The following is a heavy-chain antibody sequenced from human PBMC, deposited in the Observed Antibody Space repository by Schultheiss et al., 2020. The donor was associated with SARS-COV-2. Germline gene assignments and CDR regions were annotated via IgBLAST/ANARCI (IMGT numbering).Heavy chain of an antibody. CDR3: ARRYSSSSPYGMDV. J-gene: IGHJ6*02. V-gene: IGHV1-18*01. D-gene: IGHD6-6*01. CDR2: ISAYNGNT. CDR1: GGTFSSYA. Sequence: ASVKVSCKASGGTFSSYAISWVRQAPGQGLEWMGWISAYNGNTNYAQKLQGRVTMTRDTSISTAYMELSRLRSEDTAVYYCARRYSSSSPYGMDVWGQGTTVTVSS.